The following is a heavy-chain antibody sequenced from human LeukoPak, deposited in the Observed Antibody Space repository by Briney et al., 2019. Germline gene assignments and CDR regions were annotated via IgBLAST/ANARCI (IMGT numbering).Heavy chain of an antibody. CDR2: VDPEDGET. CDR1: GYTFTDYY. V-gene: IGHV1-69-2*01. D-gene: IGHD3-10*01. CDR3: ATDQISMVRGVRVYMDV. Sequence: VATVKISCKASGYTFTDYYIHWVQQAPGKGLEWKGRVDPEDGETIYAEKFQGRVTITADTSTDTGYMELSSLRAEDTAVYYCATDQISMVRGVRVYMDVWGKGTTVTVSS. J-gene: IGHJ6*03.